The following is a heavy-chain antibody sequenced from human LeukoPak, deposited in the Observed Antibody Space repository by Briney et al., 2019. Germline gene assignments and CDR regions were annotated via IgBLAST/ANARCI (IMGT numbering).Heavy chain of an antibody. CDR2: INSDGSWT. J-gene: IGHJ4*02. D-gene: IGHD2/OR15-2a*01. Sequence: GGFLRLSCAASGNYWMHWVNQVPGKGLVWVSHINSDGSWTSYADSVKGRFTISKDNAKNTVYLQMNSLRAEDTAVYYCVSFYETYWGRGTLVTVSS. CDR3: VSFYETY. CDR1: GNYW. V-gene: IGHV3-74*01.